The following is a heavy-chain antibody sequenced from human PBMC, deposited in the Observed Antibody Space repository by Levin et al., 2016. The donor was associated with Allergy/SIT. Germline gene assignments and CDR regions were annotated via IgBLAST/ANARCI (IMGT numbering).Heavy chain of an antibody. Sequence: WVRQAPGQGLEWMGRIIPILGIANYAQKFQGRVTITADKSTSTAYMELSSLRSEDTAVYYCAREVAAAGPYYYYYGMDVWGQGTTVTVSS. D-gene: IGHD6-13*01. V-gene: IGHV1-69*04. CDR2: IIPILGIA. CDR3: AREVAAAGPYYYYYGMDV. J-gene: IGHJ6*02.